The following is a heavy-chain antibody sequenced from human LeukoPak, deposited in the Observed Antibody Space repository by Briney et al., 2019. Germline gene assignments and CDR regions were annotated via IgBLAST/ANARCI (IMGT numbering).Heavy chain of an antibody. Sequence: PSQTLSLTCTVSGGSISSGGYYWSWIRQPPGKGLEWIGYIYHSGSTYYNPSLKSRVTISVDRSKNQFSLKLSSVTAADTAVYYCARGRSSGWYPVDAFDIWGQGTMVTVSS. V-gene: IGHV4-30-2*01. CDR3: ARGRSSGWYPVDAFDI. CDR2: IYHSGST. J-gene: IGHJ3*02. CDR1: GGSISSGGYY. D-gene: IGHD6-19*01.